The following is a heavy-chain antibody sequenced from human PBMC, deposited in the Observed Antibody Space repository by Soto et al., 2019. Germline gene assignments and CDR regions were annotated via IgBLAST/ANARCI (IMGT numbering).Heavy chain of an antibody. Sequence: QVQLVESGGGVVQTGRSLRLSCAASGFTFSSYGMHWVRQAPGKGLEWVAVISYDGSNKYYADSVKGRFTISRDNSKNTLYLQMNSLRAEDTAVYYCAKNQWLDYWGQGTLVTVSS. D-gene: IGHD6-19*01. V-gene: IGHV3-30*18. J-gene: IGHJ4*02. CDR1: GFTFSSYG. CDR2: ISYDGSNK. CDR3: AKNQWLDY.